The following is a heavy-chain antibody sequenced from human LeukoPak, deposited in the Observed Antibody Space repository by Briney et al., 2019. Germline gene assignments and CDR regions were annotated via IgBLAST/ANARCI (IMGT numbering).Heavy chain of an antibody. D-gene: IGHD7-27*01. Sequence: GASVKVSCKASGGTFTGYAISWVRQAPGQGLEWMGGIIPIFGTANYAQKFQGRVTITADESTSTAYMELSSLRSEDTAVYYCARGPRNWGFDYWGQGTLVTVSS. V-gene: IGHV1-69*13. CDR1: GGTFTGYA. CDR2: IIPIFGTA. J-gene: IGHJ4*02. CDR3: ARGPRNWGFDY.